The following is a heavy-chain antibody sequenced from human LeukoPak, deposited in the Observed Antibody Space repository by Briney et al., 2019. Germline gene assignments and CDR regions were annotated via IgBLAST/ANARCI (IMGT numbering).Heavy chain of an antibody. CDR1: GGSISSYY. D-gene: IGHD6-13*01. V-gene: IGHV4-59*01. J-gene: IGHJ4*02. CDR3: ARSRIAASFDY. CDR2: IYYSGST. Sequence: SETLSLTCTVSGGSISSYYRSWIRQPPGKGLEWIGYIYYSGSTNYNPSLKSRVTISVDTSKNQFSLKLSSVTAADTAVYYCARSRIAASFDYWGQGTLVTVSS.